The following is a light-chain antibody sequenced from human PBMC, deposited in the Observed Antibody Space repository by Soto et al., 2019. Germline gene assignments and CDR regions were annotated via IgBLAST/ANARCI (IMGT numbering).Light chain of an antibody. CDR3: QSFDSTLSVSI. V-gene: IGLV1-40*01. CDR1: SSTIGTLYD. Sequence: QSALTQPPSVSGAPGQRVTISCTGSSSTIGTLYDVHWYRHLPGTAPKLLIYDNTNRPSGVPDPFSGSKSGTSASLAISGLQAEDEADYYCQSFDSTLSVSIFGGGTKLTVL. CDR2: DNT. J-gene: IGLJ2*01.